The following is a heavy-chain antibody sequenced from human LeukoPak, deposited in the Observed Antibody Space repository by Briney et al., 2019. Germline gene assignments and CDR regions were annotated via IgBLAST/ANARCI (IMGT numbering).Heavy chain of an antibody. CDR2: INPNTGGT. CDR3: ARGKGLD. J-gene: IGHJ4*02. CDR1: GYIFTSST. Sequence: VSVKVSCKTSGYIFTSSTLYWMRQAPGQGLEWMGWINPNTGGTNYPQKFRGRVLLTRDASISSAYMEVFRLTRDDTAVYYCARGKGLDWGQGTLVTVSS. V-gene: IGHV1-2*02.